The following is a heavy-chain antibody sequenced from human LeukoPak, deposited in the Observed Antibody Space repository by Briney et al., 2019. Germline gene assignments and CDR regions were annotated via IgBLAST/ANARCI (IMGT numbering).Heavy chain of an antibody. D-gene: IGHD5-24*01. CDR1: GGSISSYY. V-gene: IGHV4-4*08. CDR3: ARHREDDYNYWAFDI. J-gene: IGHJ3*02. Sequence: SETLSLTCTVSGGSISSYYWTGIRHPPGKGLEWIGYIYSSGRTYYNPSLKSRVTISVDTSKNQFSLKLSSVTAADTAVYYCARHREDDYNYWAFDIWGQGTMVTVSS. CDR2: IYSSGRT.